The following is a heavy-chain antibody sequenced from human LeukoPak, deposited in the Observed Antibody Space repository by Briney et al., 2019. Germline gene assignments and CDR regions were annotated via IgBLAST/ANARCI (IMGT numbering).Heavy chain of an antibody. V-gene: IGHV3-48*01. CDR2: ISSSSSTI. D-gene: IGHD1-7*01. J-gene: IGHJ3*02. CDR3: ARDRGNWNYGGAISPDAFDI. Sequence: PGGSLRLSCAASGFTFSSYSMNWVRQAPGKGLEWVSYISSSSSTIYYADSVKGRFTISRDNAKNSLYLQMNSLRAEDTAVYYCARDRGNWNYGGAISPDAFDIWGQGTMVTVSS. CDR1: GFTFSSYS.